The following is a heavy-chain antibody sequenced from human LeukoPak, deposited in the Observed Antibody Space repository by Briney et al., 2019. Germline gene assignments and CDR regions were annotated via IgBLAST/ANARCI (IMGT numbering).Heavy chain of an antibody. CDR1: GYSISSGYY. J-gene: IGHJ4*02. D-gene: IGHD7-27*01. CDR2: IYHSPST. CDR3: ARVSASWGFDF. V-gene: IGHV4-38-2*02. Sequence: SETLSLTCSVSGYSISSGYYWGWIRQPPRKGLEWIATIYHSPSTYYNPSLKSRVTISVDTSRNRFSLKVNSVTAADTAVYYCARVSASWGFDFWGQGALVTVSS.